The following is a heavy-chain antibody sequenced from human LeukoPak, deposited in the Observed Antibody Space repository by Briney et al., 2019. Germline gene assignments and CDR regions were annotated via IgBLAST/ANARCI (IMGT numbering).Heavy chain of an antibody. CDR1: GFTFSIYW. V-gene: IGHV3-7*03. Sequence: GGSLRLSCAASGFTFSIYWMSWVRQAPGKGMEWVANIKQDGSEKYYVDSVKGRFTISRDNAKNSLYLQMNSLRAEDTAVYYCATAAWIQLWLRSDYGMDVWGQGTTVTVSS. D-gene: IGHD5-18*01. CDR2: IKQDGSEK. CDR3: ATAAWIQLWLRSDYGMDV. J-gene: IGHJ6*02.